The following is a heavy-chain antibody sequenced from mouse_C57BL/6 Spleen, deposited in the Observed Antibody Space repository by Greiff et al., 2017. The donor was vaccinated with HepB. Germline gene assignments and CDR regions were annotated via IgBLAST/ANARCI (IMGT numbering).Heavy chain of an antibody. D-gene: IGHD1-1*01. CDR1: GFTFSSYA. V-gene: IGHV5-9-1*02. Sequence: EVHLVESGEGLVKPGGSLKLSCAASGFTFSSYAMSWVRQTPEKRLEWVAYISSGGDYIYYADTVTGRITISRDNARNPLYLQMSSLKSEDTAMYYCTKVGYYPDYWGQGTTLTVSS. CDR3: TKVGYYPDY. CDR2: ISSGGDYI. J-gene: IGHJ2*01.